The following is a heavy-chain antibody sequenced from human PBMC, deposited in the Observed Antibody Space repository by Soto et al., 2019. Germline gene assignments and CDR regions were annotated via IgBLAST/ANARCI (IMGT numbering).Heavy chain of an antibody. CDR3: ARDRVDWNHPFDY. D-gene: IGHD1-1*01. V-gene: IGHV3-33*01. J-gene: IGHJ4*02. Sequence: PGGSLRLSCAASGFTFSSYGMHWVRQAPGKGLEWVAVIWYDGSNKYYADSVKGRFTISRDNSKNTLYLQMNSLRAEDTAVYYCARDRVDWNHPFDYWGQGTLVTVSS. CDR1: GFTFSSYG. CDR2: IWYDGSNK.